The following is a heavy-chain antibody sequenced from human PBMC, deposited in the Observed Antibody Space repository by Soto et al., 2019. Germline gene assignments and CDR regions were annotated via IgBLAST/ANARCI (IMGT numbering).Heavy chain of an antibody. CDR1: GFTFTRYS. V-gene: IGHV3-21*06. CDR2: ISSTTNYI. Sequence: GGSLRLSSAASGFTFTRYSMNWVRQAPGKGLEWVSSISSTTNYIYYGDSMKGRFTISRDNAKNSLYLEMNSLRAEDTAVYYCARESEDLTSNFDYWGQGTLVTVSS. J-gene: IGHJ4*02. CDR3: ARESEDLTSNFDY.